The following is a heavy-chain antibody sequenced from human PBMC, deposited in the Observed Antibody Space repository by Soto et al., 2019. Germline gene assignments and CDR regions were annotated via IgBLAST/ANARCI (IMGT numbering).Heavy chain of an antibody. CDR1: GGTFSSYA. Sequence: QVQLVQSGAEVKKPGSSVKVSCKASGGTFSSYAISWVRQAPGQGLEWMGGIIPIFGTANYAQKFQGRVTITADESTSTAYMELSSLRSEDTAVYYCARESIVLVPATSQGGGGYYYYGMDVWGQGTTVTVSS. J-gene: IGHJ6*02. CDR3: ARESIVLVPATSQGGGGYYYYGMDV. D-gene: IGHD2-2*01. V-gene: IGHV1-69*12. CDR2: IIPIFGTA.